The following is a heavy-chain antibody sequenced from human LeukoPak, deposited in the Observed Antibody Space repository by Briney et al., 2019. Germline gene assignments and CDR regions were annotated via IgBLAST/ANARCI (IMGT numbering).Heavy chain of an antibody. D-gene: IGHD3-9*01. CDR2: IYPGDSDT. J-gene: IGHJ5*02. V-gene: IGHV5-51*01. Sequence: GESLKISCKGSGYTFTIYWIGWVRQMPGKGLEWMGIIYPGDSDTRYSPSFQGQVTISADKSISTAYLQWSSLKASDTAMYYCARGHPTKYYDILTGTNGFDPWGQGTLVTVSS. CDR1: GYTFTIYW. CDR3: ARGHPTKYYDILTGTNGFDP.